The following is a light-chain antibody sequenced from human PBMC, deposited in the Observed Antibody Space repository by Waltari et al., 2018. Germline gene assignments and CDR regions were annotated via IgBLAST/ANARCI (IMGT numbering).Light chain of an antibody. CDR2: NDS. Sequence: QSVLTQPPPASGTPGQRVTIPGSGSSSNIGGNYVFWLHQLPGTAPKVLIYNDSQRPSGVPDRFSGSKSGTSASLAISGLRSEDEADYYCATWDDSLSGYVFGSGTKVTVL. CDR3: ATWDDSLSGYV. CDR1: SSNIGGNY. J-gene: IGLJ1*01. V-gene: IGLV1-47*01.